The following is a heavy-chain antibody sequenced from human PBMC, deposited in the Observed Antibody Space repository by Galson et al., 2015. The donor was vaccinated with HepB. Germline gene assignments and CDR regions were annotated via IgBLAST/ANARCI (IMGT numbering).Heavy chain of an antibody. V-gene: IGHV1-46*01. Sequence: SVKVSCKASGKTFTNYYIHWVRQAPGHGLEWMGTVSSSGGNESYAQKFQGRVSMTGDTSTKTVYLGVSTLKSEDTAVYYCARDRFDKSAGSCFHPWGQGTLVTVSS. J-gene: IGHJ5*02. CDR3: ARDRFDKSAGSCFHP. CDR2: VSSSGGNE. D-gene: IGHD3-10*01. CDR1: GKTFTNYY.